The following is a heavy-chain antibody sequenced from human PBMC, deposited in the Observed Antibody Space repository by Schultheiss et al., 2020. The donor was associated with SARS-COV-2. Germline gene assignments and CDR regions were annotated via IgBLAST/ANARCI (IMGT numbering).Heavy chain of an antibody. CDR2: IYHSGST. CDR3: VRQTTVTTKDAFDI. J-gene: IGHJ3*02. Sequence: SETLSLTCAVYGGSFSGYYWSWIRQPPGKGLEWIGSIYHSGSTYYNPSLKSLVTISVDTSKNQFSLKLSSVTAADTAVYYCVRQTTVTTKDAFDIWGQGTTVTVSS. D-gene: IGHD4-17*01. CDR1: GGSFSGYY. V-gene: IGHV4-34*09.